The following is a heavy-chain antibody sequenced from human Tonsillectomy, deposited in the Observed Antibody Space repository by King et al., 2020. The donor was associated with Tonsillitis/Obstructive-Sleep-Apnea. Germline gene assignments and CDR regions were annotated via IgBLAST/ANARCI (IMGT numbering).Heavy chain of an antibody. CDR1: GGSFSGYY. CDR2: INHSGST. V-gene: IGHV4-34*01. D-gene: IGHD2-2*01. CDR3: ARGLVVVPAAISLSKPYCGGACYEAFGY. Sequence: QVQLQQWGAGLLKPSETLSLTCAVYGGSFSGYYWSWIRQPPGKGLEWIGEINHSGSTNYNPSLKSRVTISVDTSKNQFSLKLRSVTAADTAVYYCARGLVVVPAAISLSKPYCGGACYEAFGYWGQGTLVTVSS. J-gene: IGHJ4*02.